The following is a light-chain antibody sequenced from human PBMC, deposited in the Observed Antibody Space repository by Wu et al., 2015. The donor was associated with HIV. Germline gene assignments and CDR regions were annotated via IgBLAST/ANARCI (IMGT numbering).Light chain of an antibody. J-gene: IGKJ1*01. Sequence: DIVLTQSPGTLSMSPGERVILSCRASQNVGSRSLAWYQQKPGQAPRLLIYGASNRATGVPDRFSGRGFGTDFSLIISSLEPEDFAVYFCHQSGSSPLTFGQGTRVEIK. CDR3: HQSGSSPLT. CDR1: QNVGSRS. V-gene: IGKV3-20*01. CDR2: GAS.